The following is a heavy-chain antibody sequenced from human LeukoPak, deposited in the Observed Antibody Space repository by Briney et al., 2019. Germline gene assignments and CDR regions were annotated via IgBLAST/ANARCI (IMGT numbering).Heavy chain of an antibody. V-gene: IGHV3-21*01. Sequence: ESGGSLRLSCAASRFTFSSYSMNWVRQAPGKGLEWVSSISSSSSYIYYADSVKGRFTISRDNAKNSLYLQMNSLRAEDTAVYYCARDSIPEYCSDSRCREGGFDYWGQGTLVTVSS. CDR2: ISSSSSYI. CDR3: ARDSIPEYCSDSRCREGGFDY. CDR1: RFTFSSYS. D-gene: IGHD2-15*01. J-gene: IGHJ4*02.